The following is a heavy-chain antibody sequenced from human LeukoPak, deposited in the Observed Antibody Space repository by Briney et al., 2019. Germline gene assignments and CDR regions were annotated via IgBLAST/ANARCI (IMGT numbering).Heavy chain of an antibody. CDR2: ISAYNGNT. CDR1: GYTFTNYG. J-gene: IGHJ3*02. Sequence: GAAVKVSCKASGYTFTNYGISWGRQAPGQGLEWMGWISAYNGNTDYAQKLQGRVTMTTDISTNTAYMELRTLRSDDTAVYYCARVSLTTSEDAFDIWGQGTMVTVSS. CDR3: ARVSLTTSEDAFDI. V-gene: IGHV1-18*01. D-gene: IGHD1-14*01.